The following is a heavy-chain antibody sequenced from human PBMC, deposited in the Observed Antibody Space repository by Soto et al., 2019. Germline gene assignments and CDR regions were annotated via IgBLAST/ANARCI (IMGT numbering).Heavy chain of an antibody. Sequence: SETLSLTCTVSGGSITSYHWSWIRQPAGKGLEWIGRIYANGNTKYSPSLRSRVAVSVDVSQNQFFLTLQSVTAADSAVYYCGRESGETWDYEAYWGQGTPVTVSS. CDR2: IYANGNT. CDR1: GGSITSYH. J-gene: IGHJ4*02. CDR3: GRESGETWDYEAY. D-gene: IGHD1-7*01. V-gene: IGHV4-4*07.